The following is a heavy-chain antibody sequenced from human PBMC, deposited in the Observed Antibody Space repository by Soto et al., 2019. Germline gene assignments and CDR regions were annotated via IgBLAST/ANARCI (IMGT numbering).Heavy chain of an antibody. CDR2: FDPEDGET. J-gene: IGHJ5*02. CDR3: ATELPRQYRRKGNWFDP. V-gene: IGHV1-24*01. Sequence: ASVRVSCKVAGYTLTEVSMHCVRQAPGKGLEWMGGFDPEDGETIYAQKFQGRVTMTEDTSTDTAYMELSSLRSEDTAVYYCATELPRQYRRKGNWFDPRGQGTPVTVSS. D-gene: IGHD2-2*01. CDR1: GYTLTEVS.